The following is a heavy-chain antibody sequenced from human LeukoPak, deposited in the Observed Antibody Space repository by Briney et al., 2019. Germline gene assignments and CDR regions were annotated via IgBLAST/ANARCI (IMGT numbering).Heavy chain of an antibody. Sequence: PSETLSLTCTVSGGSVSSSTYYWGWIRQPPGKGLEWIGSIYFSGSTSYNPSLKSRVTISVDTSKNQFSLQLNSVTPEDTAAYYCASTYGGHFQHWGQGTLVTVSS. D-gene: IGHD4-23*01. J-gene: IGHJ1*01. V-gene: IGHV4-39*01. CDR2: IYFSGST. CDR3: ASTYGGHFQH. CDR1: GGSVSSSTYY.